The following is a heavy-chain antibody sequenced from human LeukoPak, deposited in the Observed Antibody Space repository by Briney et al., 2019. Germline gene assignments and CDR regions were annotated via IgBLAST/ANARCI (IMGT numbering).Heavy chain of an antibody. D-gene: IGHD5-18*01. CDR2: IIPIFGTA. CDR1: GGTFSSYA. CDR3: ARDRDWAGYTYGFYY. Sequence: ASVKVSCKASGGTFSSYAISWVRQAPGQGLEWMGGIIPIFGTANYAQKFQGRVTITADESTSTAYMELSSLRSEDTAVYYCARDRDWAGYTYGFYYWGQGALVTVSS. V-gene: IGHV1-69*13. J-gene: IGHJ4*02.